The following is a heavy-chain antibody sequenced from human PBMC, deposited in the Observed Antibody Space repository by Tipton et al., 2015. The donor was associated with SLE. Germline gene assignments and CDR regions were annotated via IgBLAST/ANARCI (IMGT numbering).Heavy chain of an antibody. CDR1: GGSINTYYY. V-gene: IGHV4-39*01. CDR3: ARHHSVSGGSENWFDP. J-gene: IGHJ5*02. Sequence: LRLSCTVSGGSINTYYYWGWIRQPPGKGLEWPGSVYPSGSGYYNPSLESRLTMSVDTSKNQFSLRLTPVAATATAVYYCARHHSVSGGSENWFDPWGQGALVSVSS. D-gene: IGHD2-8*02. CDR2: VYPSGSG.